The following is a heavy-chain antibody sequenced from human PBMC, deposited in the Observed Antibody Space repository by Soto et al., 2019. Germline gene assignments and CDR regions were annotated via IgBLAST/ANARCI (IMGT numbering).Heavy chain of an antibody. CDR3: ARRSVSDYIWGSYRYRYNWFDP. V-gene: IGHV4-34*01. CDR2: INHGGTA. Sequence: SETLSLTCAVYGGSFSGYYWTWIRQPPGQGLEWIGEINHGGTANYNPSLKSRVTISVDTSKNQFSLKLSSVTAADTAVYYCARRSVSDYIWGSYRYRYNWFDPWGQGTLVTVSS. D-gene: IGHD3-16*02. CDR1: GGSFSGYY. J-gene: IGHJ5*02.